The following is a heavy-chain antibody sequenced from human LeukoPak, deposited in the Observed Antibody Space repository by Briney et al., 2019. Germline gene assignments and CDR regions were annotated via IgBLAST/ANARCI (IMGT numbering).Heavy chain of an antibody. J-gene: IGHJ4*02. CDR1: GYSISSSYY. D-gene: IGHD3-3*01. V-gene: IGHV4-38-2*02. Sequence: SETLSLTCTVSGYSISSSYYWGWIRQPPGKGLEWIGSIHHGGSTSYNPSLKSRVTISLDMSKNQFSLKLNSVTAADTAVYYCVREGPVRFLEQIDYWGQGTLVTVSS. CDR2: IHHGGST. CDR3: VREGPVRFLEQIDY.